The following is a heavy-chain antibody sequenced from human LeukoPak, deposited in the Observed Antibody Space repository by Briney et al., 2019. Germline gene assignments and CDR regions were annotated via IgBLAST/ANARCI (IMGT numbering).Heavy chain of an antibody. J-gene: IGHJ4*02. Sequence: GASVTVSCTASLGTFSTYAISWVRQAPGQGREWMGRIIPIFGTANYAQKFQGRVTITADESTSPAYMELSSLRSDDTAVYYCASSRGYSYGPYFDYWGQGTLVTVSS. CDR1: LGTFSTYA. CDR2: IIPIFGTA. V-gene: IGHV1-69*13. CDR3: ASSRGYSYGPYFDY. D-gene: IGHD5-18*01.